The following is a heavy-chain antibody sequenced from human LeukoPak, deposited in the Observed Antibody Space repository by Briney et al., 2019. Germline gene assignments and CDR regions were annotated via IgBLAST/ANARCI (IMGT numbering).Heavy chain of an antibody. Sequence: GESLKISCETSGYSFTTYWIGWVRQMPGAGLEWVGDLYPDDSDSTYSPSFQGQVVISADRSIRTAYLQWNSLKTSDTAMYYCVRQRGSSGTINHFDPWGQGTLVTVSS. V-gene: IGHV5-51*01. CDR1: GYSFTTYW. CDR2: LYPDDSDS. D-gene: IGHD3-10*01. J-gene: IGHJ5*02. CDR3: VRQRGSSGTINHFDP.